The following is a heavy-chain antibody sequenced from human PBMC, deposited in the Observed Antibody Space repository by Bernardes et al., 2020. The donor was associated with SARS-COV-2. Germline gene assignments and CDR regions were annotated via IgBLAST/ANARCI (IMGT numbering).Heavy chain of an antibody. CDR2: IYSSGSA. D-gene: IGHD3-9*01. CDR3: ARAADYDFLTGFYPLFFDY. V-gene: IGHV4-4*07. Sequence: SATLTLTCTVSGGSIRSSYWNWIRQPAGPGLEWIGRIYSSGSANYNPSLKGRLTMSVDKSKNQFSLKLSSVTAADTAVYYCARAADYDFLTGFYPLFFDYWGQGTPVTGSA. CDR1: GGSIRSSY. J-gene: IGHJ4*02.